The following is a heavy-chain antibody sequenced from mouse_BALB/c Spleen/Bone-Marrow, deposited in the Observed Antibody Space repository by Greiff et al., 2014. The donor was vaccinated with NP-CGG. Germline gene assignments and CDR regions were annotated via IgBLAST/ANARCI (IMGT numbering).Heavy chain of an antibody. CDR1: GFSFASYG. CDR3: SRERECDSYCDFDY. Sequence: VLLVESGPGLAAPSQTLTITCTASGFSFASYGIHWVRQPPGKGLEWLGAIWAGGATNYNSALMSRQSISKDNSKSQVFLKMNSLQIDDTAIFYCSRERECDSYCDFDYWGQGTIFTVSS. D-gene: IGHD2-12*01. J-gene: IGHJ2*01. CDR2: IWAGGAT. V-gene: IGHV2-9*02.